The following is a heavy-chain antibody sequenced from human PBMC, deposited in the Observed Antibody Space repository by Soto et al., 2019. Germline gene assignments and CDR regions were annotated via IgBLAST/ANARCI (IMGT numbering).Heavy chain of an antibody. CDR3: AGGAEYDFYLVGFDY. Sequence: ASVKVSCKASGYTFTSYGISWVRQAPGQGLEWMGWISAFYCNTNYAQKLQGRVTITTDTSTSTAYMELRSLRSEDTAGYYCAGGAEYDFYLVGFDYWGQGTLVTVCS. CDR2: ISAFYCNT. CDR1: GYTFTSYG. J-gene: IGHJ4*02. V-gene: IGHV1-18*01. D-gene: IGHD3-3*01.